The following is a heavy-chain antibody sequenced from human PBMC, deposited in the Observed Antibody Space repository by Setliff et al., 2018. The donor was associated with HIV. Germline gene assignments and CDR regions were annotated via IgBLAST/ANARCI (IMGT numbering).Heavy chain of an antibody. CDR2: IYHSGIT. Sequence: SETLSLTCTVSGGSINSSTYYWGWIRQPPGKGLEWIGSIYHSGITYYNSSLKSRVTISVDTSKNQFSLNLTSVTAADTAVYYCARRIYGNNPYFDYWSQGTLVTVSS. J-gene: IGHJ4*02. CDR1: GGSINSSTYY. D-gene: IGHD4-17*01. V-gene: IGHV4-39*07. CDR3: ARRIYGNNPYFDY.